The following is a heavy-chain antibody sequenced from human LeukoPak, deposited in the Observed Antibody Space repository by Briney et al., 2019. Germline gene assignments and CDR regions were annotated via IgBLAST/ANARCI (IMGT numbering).Heavy chain of an antibody. D-gene: IGHD5-18*01. V-gene: IGHV4-34*01. CDR1: GGSFSGYY. J-gene: IGHJ4*02. Sequence: SETLSLTCAVYGGSFSGYYWSWIRQPPGKGLEWIGEINHSGSTNYNPSLKSRVTISVDTSKNQFSLKLSSVTAADTAVYYCATLRGYSYGVADYWGQGTLVTVSS. CDR2: INHSGST. CDR3: ATLRGYSYGVADY.